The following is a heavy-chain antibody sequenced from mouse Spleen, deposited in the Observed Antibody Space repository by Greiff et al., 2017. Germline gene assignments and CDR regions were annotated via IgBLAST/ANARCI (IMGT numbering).Heavy chain of an antibody. D-gene: IGHD3-1*01. Sequence: EVQLQQSGPELVKPGASVKISCKASGYTFTDYYMNWVKQSHGKSLEWIGDINPNNGGTSYNQKFKGKATLTVDKSSSTAYMELRSLTSEDSAVYYCARDGRLYYFDYWGQGTTLTVSS. V-gene: IGHV1-26*01. CDR1: GYTFTDYY. CDR2: INPNNGGT. J-gene: IGHJ2*01. CDR3: ARDGRLYYFDY.